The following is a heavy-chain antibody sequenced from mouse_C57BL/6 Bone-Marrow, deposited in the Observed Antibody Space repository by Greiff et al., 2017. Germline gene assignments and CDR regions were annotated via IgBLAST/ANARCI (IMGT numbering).Heavy chain of an antibody. CDR2: IYPGSGST. D-gene: IGHD1-1*01. CDR1: GYTFTSYW. J-gene: IGHJ4*01. CDR3: ARRGSTVVALYAMDY. Sequence: VQLQQPGAELVKPGASVKLSCKASGYTFTSYWMPWVKQRPGRGLEWIGDIYPGSGSTNYNEKFKSKATLTVDTSSSTAYMQLSSLTSEDSAVYYCARRGSTVVALYAMDYWGQGTSVTVSS. V-gene: IGHV1-55*01.